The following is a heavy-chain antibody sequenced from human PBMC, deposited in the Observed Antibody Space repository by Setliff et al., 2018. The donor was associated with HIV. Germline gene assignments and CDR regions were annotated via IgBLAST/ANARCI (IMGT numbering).Heavy chain of an antibody. CDR3: AREVDGGERFVRFDP. Sequence: SVKVSCKASGGSFTTSLIGWFRQGPGQGLEWMGGIIPVSGASKYAQRFQDRVISTADESTNGVYMELSSLTSEDTGFYFCAREVDGGERFVRFDPWGQGTLVT. J-gene: IGHJ5*02. CDR1: GGSFTTSL. D-gene: IGHD4-17*01. V-gene: IGHV1-69*13. CDR2: IIPVSGAS.